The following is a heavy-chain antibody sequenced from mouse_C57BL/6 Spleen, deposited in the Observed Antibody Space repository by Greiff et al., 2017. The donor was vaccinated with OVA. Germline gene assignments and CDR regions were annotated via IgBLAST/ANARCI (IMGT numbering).Heavy chain of an antibody. Sequence: EVQGVESGGDLVKPGGSLKLSCAASGFTFSSYGMSWVRQTPDKRLEWVATISSGGSYTYYPDSVKGRFTISRDNAKNTLYLQMSSLKSEDTAMYYCARQYYGSKGWYFDVWGTGTTVTVSS. V-gene: IGHV5-6*01. CDR3: ARQYYGSKGWYFDV. CDR1: GFTFSSYG. D-gene: IGHD1-1*01. J-gene: IGHJ1*03. CDR2: ISSGGSYT.